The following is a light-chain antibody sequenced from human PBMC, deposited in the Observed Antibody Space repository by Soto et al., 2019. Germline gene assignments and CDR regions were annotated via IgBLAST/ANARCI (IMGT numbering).Light chain of an antibody. CDR2: DVS. CDR1: SSDVGGYNY. J-gene: IGLJ1*01. Sequence: ALNQPASVSGSTGQSITISCTGTSSDVGGYNYVSWYQQQPGKAPKFMIYDVSNRPSGVSNRFSGSKSGNTASLTISGLQAEDEADYYCCSYTTSNTRQIVFGTGTKVTVL. V-gene: IGLV2-14*01. CDR3: CSYTTSNTRQIV.